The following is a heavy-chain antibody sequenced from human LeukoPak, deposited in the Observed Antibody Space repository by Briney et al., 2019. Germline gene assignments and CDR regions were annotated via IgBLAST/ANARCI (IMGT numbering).Heavy chain of an antibody. V-gene: IGHV4-39*07. CDR2: INHSGST. CDR3: ARKRVVRGVISRQRRKHGFDY. D-gene: IGHD3-10*01. J-gene: IGHJ4*02. Sequence: SETLSLTCTVSGGSISSSSYYWSWIRQPPGKGLEWIGEINHSGSTNYNPSLKSRVTISVDTSKNQFSLKLSSVTAADTAVYYCARKRVVRGVISRQRRKHGFDYWGQGTLVTVS. CDR1: GGSISSSSYY.